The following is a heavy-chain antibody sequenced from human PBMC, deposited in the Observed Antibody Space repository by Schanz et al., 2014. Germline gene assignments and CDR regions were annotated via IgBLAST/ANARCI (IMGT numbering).Heavy chain of an antibody. V-gene: IGHV1-69*04. CDR3: ARGPSQGYSYGHNIGAYYYGMDV. D-gene: IGHD5-18*01. CDR1: GYTFTSHG. J-gene: IGHJ6*02. CDR2: IIPVLNIA. Sequence: QVQLVQSGAEVKKPGASVKVSCKASGYTFTSHGISWVRQAPGQGLEWMGKIIPVLNIATYAQRFQGRVSITADKSTSTASMELSSLRSEDTAVYYCARGPSQGYSYGHNIGAYYYGMDVWGQGTTVTVSS.